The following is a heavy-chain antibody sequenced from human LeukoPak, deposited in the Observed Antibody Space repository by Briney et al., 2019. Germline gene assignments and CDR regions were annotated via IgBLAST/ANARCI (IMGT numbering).Heavy chain of an antibody. D-gene: IGHD6-19*01. CDR3: ASAGGIAVAGTGVAFDI. Sequence: SSETLSLTCAVYGGSFSGYYWSWIRQPPGRGLEWIGEINHSGSTNYNPSLKSRVTISVDTSKNQFSLKLSSVTTADTAVYYCASAGGIAVAGTGVAFDIWGQGTMVTVSS. V-gene: IGHV4-34*01. J-gene: IGHJ3*02. CDR1: GGSFSGYY. CDR2: INHSGST.